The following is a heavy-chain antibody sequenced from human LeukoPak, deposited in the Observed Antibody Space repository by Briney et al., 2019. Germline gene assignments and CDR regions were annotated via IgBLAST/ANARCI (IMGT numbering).Heavy chain of an antibody. CDR1: GFTFSSYA. Sequence: GRSLRLSCAASGFTFSSYAMHWVRQAPGKRLEWVAVISYDGSNKYYADSVKGRFTISRDNSKDTLYLQMNSLRAEDTAVYYCAKCPPYCTNGVCYTQKYYFDYWGQGTLVTVSS. CDR2: ISYDGSNK. V-gene: IGHV3-30-3*02. D-gene: IGHD2-8*01. J-gene: IGHJ4*02. CDR3: AKCPPYCTNGVCYTQKYYFDY.